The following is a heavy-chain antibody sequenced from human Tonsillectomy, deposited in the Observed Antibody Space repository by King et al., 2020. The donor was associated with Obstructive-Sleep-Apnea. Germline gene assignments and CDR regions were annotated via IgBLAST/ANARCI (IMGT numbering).Heavy chain of an antibody. CDR2: IYSGGST. V-gene: IGHV3-66*01. J-gene: IGHJ6*02. D-gene: IGHD3-22*01. CDR3: ARAPAPYYYDSSGNPEMDV. CDR1: GFTVSSNY. Sequence: QLVQSGGGLVQPGGSLRLSCAASGFTVSSNYMSWVRQAPGKGLEWVSVIYSGGSTYYADSVKGRFTISRDNSKNTLYLQMNSLGAEDTAVYYCARAPAPYYYDSSGNPEMDVWGQGTTVTVSS.